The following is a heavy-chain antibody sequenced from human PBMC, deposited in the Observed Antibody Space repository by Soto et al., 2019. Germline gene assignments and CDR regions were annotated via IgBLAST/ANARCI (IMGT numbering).Heavy chain of an antibody. D-gene: IGHD4-17*01. V-gene: IGHV3-21*01. Sequence: EVQLVESGGGLVKPGGSLRLSCAASGFTFSSYSMNWVRQAPGKGLEWVSSISSSSSYIYYADSVKGRFTISRDNAKNSLYLQMNSLRAEETAVYYCAREQTVTTAFDIWGQGTMVTVSS. CDR3: AREQTVTTAFDI. CDR1: GFTFSSYS. J-gene: IGHJ3*02. CDR2: ISSSSSYI.